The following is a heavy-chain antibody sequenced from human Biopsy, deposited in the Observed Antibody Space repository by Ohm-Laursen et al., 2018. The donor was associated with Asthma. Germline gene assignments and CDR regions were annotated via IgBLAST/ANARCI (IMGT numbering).Heavy chain of an antibody. CDR1: GYTFISYA. V-gene: IGHV1-3*01. Sequence: ASVKVSCKASGYTFISYAIHWVRQAPGQRLEWMGWINAGNGNTKYSQKFQGRVTITRDTSASTAYMELSSLRSEDTAVYYCARMYYDFLTGQVIDAFAIWGQGTMVTVSS. CDR3: ARMYYDFLTGQVIDAFAI. CDR2: INAGNGNT. D-gene: IGHD3-9*01. J-gene: IGHJ3*02.